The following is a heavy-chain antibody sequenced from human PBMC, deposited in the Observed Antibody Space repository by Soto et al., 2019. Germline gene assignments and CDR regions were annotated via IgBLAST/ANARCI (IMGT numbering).Heavy chain of an antibody. V-gene: IGHV3-33*01. CDR1: GFTFSSYG. J-gene: IGHJ4*02. Sequence: GGSLRLSCAASGFTFSSYGMHWVRQAPGKGLEWVAVIWYDGSNKYYADSVKGRFTISRDNSKNTLYLQMNSLRAEDTAVYYCARDRFLEWLEECYFDYWGQGTLVTVSS. CDR3: ARDRFLEWLEECYFDY. D-gene: IGHD3-3*01. CDR2: IWYDGSNK.